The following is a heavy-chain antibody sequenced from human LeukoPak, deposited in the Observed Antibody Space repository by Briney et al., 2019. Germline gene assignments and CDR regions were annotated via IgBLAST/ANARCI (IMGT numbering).Heavy chain of an antibody. CDR3: ARGVVEHNWNDISCFDP. Sequence: SETLSLTCTVSGDSISSYYWSWIRQPPGKGPEWIGYISYSGNTNYNPSLKSRVTISVDKSKNQFSLKLSSVTAADTAVYYCARGVVEHNWNDISCFDPWGQGTLVTVSS. CDR1: GDSISSYY. D-gene: IGHD1-20*01. J-gene: IGHJ5*02. V-gene: IGHV4-59*12. CDR2: ISYSGNT.